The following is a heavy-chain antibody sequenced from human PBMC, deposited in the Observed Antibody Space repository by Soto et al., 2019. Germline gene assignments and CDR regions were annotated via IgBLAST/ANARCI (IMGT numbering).Heavy chain of an antibody. CDR1: GGSISSSSYY. Sequence: SETLSLTCTVSGGSISSSSYYWGWIRQPPGKGLEWIGSIYYSGSTYYNPSLKSRVTISVDTSKNQFSLKLSSVTAADTAVYYCARVGRCSSTSCYIIGPSVYGMDVWRQGTTVTVSS. CDR2: IYYSGST. J-gene: IGHJ6*02. CDR3: ARVGRCSSTSCYIIGPSVYGMDV. V-gene: IGHV4-39*01. D-gene: IGHD2-2*02.